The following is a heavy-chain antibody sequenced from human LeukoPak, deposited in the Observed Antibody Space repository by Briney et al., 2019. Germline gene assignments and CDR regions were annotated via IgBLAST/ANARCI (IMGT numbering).Heavy chain of an antibody. J-gene: IGHJ4*02. CDR1: GFTFSSYG. V-gene: IGHV3-30*18. D-gene: IGHD3-16*01. CDR3: AKDLYGGRGNFDY. Sequence: GGPLRLSCAASGFTFSSYGMHWVRQAPGKGLEWVAVISYDGSNKYYADSVKGRFTISRDNSKNTLYLQMNSLRAEDTAVYYCAKDLYGGRGNFDYWGQGTLVTVSS. CDR2: ISYDGSNK.